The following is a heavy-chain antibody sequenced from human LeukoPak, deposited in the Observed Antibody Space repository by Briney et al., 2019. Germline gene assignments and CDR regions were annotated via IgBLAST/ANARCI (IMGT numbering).Heavy chain of an antibody. V-gene: IGHV3-53*01. CDR3: ARGSLYGSGSD. D-gene: IGHD3-10*01. J-gene: IGHJ4*02. Sequence: GGSLRLSCAASGFIVSSNHMSWVRQAPGKGLDWVSIIYSGADTYYADSVKGRFTVSRDNSKNTVYLQMNSLRAEDTAVYYCARGSLYGSGSDWGQGTLVTVSS. CDR1: GFIVSSNH. CDR2: IYSGADT.